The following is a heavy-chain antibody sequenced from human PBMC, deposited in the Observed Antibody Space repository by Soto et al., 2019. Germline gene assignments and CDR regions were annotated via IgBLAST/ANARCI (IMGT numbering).Heavy chain of an antibody. CDR2: INDSGNI. CDR1: GGSFSGYQ. J-gene: IGHJ6*03. V-gene: IGHV4-34*01. D-gene: IGHD3-10*01. Sequence: QVQLQQWGAGLLKPSETLSLTCAVYGGSFSGYQWTWIRQTPGKGLEWIGEINDSGNINYNPSLKSRVTIFLDAPKKQISLKLSSVTAADPAVYYCARGLIIWFGELTRRGGYFYYMDVWGEGTTVIVSS. CDR3: ARGLIIWFGELTRRGGYFYYMDV.